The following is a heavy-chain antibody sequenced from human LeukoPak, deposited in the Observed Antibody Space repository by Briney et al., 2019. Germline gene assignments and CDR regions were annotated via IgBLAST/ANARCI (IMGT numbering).Heavy chain of an antibody. CDR1: GGSISSGSYY. V-gene: IGHV4-61*02. CDR3: ARLEGSSWYGAHKAFDI. Sequence: SETLSLTCTVSGGSISSGSYYWSWIRQPAGKGLEWIGRIYTSGSTNYNPSLKSRVTISVDTSKNQFSLKLSSVTAADTAVYYCARLEGSSWYGAHKAFDIWGQGTMVTVSS. D-gene: IGHD6-13*01. J-gene: IGHJ3*02. CDR2: IYTSGST.